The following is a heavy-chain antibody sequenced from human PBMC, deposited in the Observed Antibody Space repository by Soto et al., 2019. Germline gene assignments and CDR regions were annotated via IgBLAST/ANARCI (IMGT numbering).Heavy chain of an antibody. CDR2: IYYSGST. Sequence: SETLSLTCTVSGGSISSGGYYWSWIRQHPGKGLEWIGYIYYSGSTYYNPSLKSRVTISVDTSKNQFSLKLSSVTAADTAVYYCARHPTVAEYYFDYWGQGTLVTVSS. V-gene: IGHV4-31*03. D-gene: IGHD4-17*01. J-gene: IGHJ4*02. CDR3: ARHPTVAEYYFDY. CDR1: GGSISSGGYY.